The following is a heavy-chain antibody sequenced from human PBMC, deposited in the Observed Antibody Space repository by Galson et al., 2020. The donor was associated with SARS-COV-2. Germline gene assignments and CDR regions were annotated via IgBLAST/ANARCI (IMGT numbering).Heavy chain of an antibody. J-gene: IGHJ4*02. D-gene: IGHD3-3*01. CDR2: IYLDDDK. V-gene: IGHV2-5*02. Sequence: SGPTLVKPTQTLTLTCAFSGFSLSTYGVGVAWIRQPPGKALEWLALIYLDDDKLYSPFLKSRLTISKDTSINHVVLTMTNMDPLDTATFYCAHLEGVDLWSGYSLADYWGQGMLVSVSS. CDR1: GFSLSTYGVG. CDR3: AHLEGVDLWSGYSLADY.